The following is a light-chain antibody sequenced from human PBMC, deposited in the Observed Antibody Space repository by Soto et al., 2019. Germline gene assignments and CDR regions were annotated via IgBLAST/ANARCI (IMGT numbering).Light chain of an antibody. CDR3: SSYTSSSTLGV. CDR1: SSDVGGYNY. CDR2: DVS. Sequence: QSALTQPASVSGSPGQSITIPCTGTSSDVGGYNYVSWYQQHPGKAPKLMIHDVSNRPSGVSDRFSGSKSGNTASLTISGLQAEDEADYYCSSYTSSSTLGVFGTGTKLTVL. V-gene: IGLV2-14*01. J-gene: IGLJ1*01.